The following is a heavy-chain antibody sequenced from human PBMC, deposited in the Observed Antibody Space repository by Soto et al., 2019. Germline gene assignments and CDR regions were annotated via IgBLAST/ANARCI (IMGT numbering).Heavy chain of an antibody. Sequence: QVQLVQSGAEVKKPGASVKVSCKASGYTFTSYAMHWVRQAPGQRLEWMGWINAGNGNTKYSQKFQGRVTITRDTSGSTAYMELSSLRSEDTAVYYWARALSIAVAGTRGYWGQGTLVTVSS. CDR3: ARALSIAVAGTRGY. D-gene: IGHD6-19*01. CDR1: GYTFTSYA. J-gene: IGHJ4*02. CDR2: INAGNGNT. V-gene: IGHV1-3*01.